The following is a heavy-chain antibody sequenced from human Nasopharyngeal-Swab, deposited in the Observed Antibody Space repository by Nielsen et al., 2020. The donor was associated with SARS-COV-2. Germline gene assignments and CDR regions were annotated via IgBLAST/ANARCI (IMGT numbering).Heavy chain of an antibody. Sequence: VRQAPGKGLGWVSAISGSGGSTYYADSVKGRFTISRDNSKNTLYLQMNSLRAEDTAVYYCAKAYYDFWSGYYPLGYWGQGTLVTVSS. D-gene: IGHD3-3*01. CDR2: ISGSGGST. CDR3: AKAYYDFWSGYYPLGY. J-gene: IGHJ4*02. V-gene: IGHV3-23*01.